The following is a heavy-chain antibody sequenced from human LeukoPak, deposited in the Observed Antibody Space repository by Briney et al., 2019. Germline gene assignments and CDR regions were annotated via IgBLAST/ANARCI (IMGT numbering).Heavy chain of an antibody. CDR3: ARSRDVVVPAALPYYYYYYGMDV. CDR1: GGTFSSYV. CDR2: IIPIFGTA. J-gene: IGHJ6*04. V-gene: IGHV1-69*13. D-gene: IGHD2-2*01. Sequence: GASVKVSCKASGGTFSSYVKSWVRQAPGQGLEWMGGIIPIFGTANYAQRFQGRVTITADESTSTAYMELSSLRSEDTAVYYCARSRDVVVPAALPYYYYYYGMDVWGKGTTVTVSS.